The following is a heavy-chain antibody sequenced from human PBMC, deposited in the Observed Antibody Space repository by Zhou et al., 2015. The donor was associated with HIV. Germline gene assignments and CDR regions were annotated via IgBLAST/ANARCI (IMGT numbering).Heavy chain of an antibody. D-gene: IGHD5-12*01. Sequence: QVQLVQSGSEVKKPGASVTVSCKVSGYFITTHSMNWVRQAPGQGLEWMGIINPGGGRVRYAKKFQGRVTMTRDTSTSTVYMELRSLRSDDAAIYYCARDSPMGVQWLRPDNRINPFDVWGQGTVVTVLS. CDR2: INPGGGRV. CDR1: GYFITTHS. CDR3: ARDSPMGVQWLRPDNRINPFDV. V-gene: IGHV1-46*01. J-gene: IGHJ3*01.